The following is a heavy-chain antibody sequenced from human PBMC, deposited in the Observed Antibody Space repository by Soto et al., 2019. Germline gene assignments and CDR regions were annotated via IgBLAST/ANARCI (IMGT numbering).Heavy chain of an antibody. CDR2: IIPIFGTA. Sequence: GASVKVSCKASGGTFSSYAISWVRQAPGQGLEWMGGIIPIFGTANYAQKFQGRVTITADESTSTAYMELSSLRSEDTAVYYCARRRPLAYCGGDCPQYYFDYWGQGTLVTVSS. CDR1: GGTFSSYA. J-gene: IGHJ4*02. D-gene: IGHD2-21*02. CDR3: ARRRPLAYCGGDCPQYYFDY. V-gene: IGHV1-69*13.